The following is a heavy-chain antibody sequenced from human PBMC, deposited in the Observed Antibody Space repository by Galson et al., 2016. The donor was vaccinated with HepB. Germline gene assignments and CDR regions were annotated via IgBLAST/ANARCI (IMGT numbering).Heavy chain of an antibody. Sequence: TLSLTCTVFGGSISSGGYYWSWIRQHPGKGLEWIGYISYNGSSYYSLSLKSRVTISPGTSKTQFSLKLSSVTAADTAVYYCARCKIQLWKGNWFDPWGQGTLVTVSS. CDR2: ISYNGSS. V-gene: IGHV4-31*03. CDR3: ARCKIQLWKGNWFDP. CDR1: GGSISSGGYY. D-gene: IGHD5-18*01. J-gene: IGHJ5*02.